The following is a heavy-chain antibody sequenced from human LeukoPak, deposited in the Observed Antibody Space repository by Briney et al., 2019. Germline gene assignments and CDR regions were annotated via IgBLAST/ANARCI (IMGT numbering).Heavy chain of an antibody. Sequence: ASVKVSCKASGYTFTSYAMNWVRQAPGQGLEWMGWINTNTGNPTYAQGFTGRFVFSLDTSVSTAYLQISSLKAEDTAVYYCARAHPVRGVIITDAFDIWGKGTTVTISS. J-gene: IGHJ3*02. D-gene: IGHD3-10*01. CDR1: GYTFTSYA. CDR2: INTNTGNP. V-gene: IGHV7-4-1*02. CDR3: ARAHPVRGVIITDAFDI.